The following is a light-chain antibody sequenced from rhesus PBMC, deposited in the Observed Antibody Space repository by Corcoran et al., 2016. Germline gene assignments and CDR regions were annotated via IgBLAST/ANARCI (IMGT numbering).Light chain of an antibody. V-gene: IGKV1-25*01. CDR3: QHYSSPPYS. Sequence: DIQMTQSPSSLSASVGDRVTITCRASQGITDDLAWYQQKPGESPKRLIYEASTLQSGIPSRFSGSGSVTDFTLTISSLQSEDFATYFCQHYSSPPYSFGQGTKVEIK. CDR2: EAS. J-gene: IGKJ2*01. CDR1: QGITDD.